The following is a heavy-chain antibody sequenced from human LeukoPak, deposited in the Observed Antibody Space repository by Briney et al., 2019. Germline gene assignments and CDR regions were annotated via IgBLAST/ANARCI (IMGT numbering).Heavy chain of an antibody. J-gene: IGHJ4*02. V-gene: IGHV4-59*01. Sequence: SETLSLTCTVSGGSISSYYWCWIRQPPGKGLEWIGYIYYSGSTNYNPSLKSRVTISVDTSKNQFSLKLSSVTAADTAVYYCARRWLQTEAFDYWGQGTLVTVSS. CDR3: ARRWLQTEAFDY. CDR1: GGSISSYY. CDR2: IYYSGST. D-gene: IGHD5-24*01.